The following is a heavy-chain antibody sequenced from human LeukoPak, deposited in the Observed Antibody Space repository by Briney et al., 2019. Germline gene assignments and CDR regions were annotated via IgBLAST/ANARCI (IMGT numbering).Heavy chain of an antibody. D-gene: IGHD1-26*01. Sequence: GGSLRLSCAASGLTFSNAWMNWVRQTPEKGLEWVGLIKSTANGGTIDYAAPVKGRFTISRDDSKNTLHLQMNSLKIEDTAMYYCTREYSGSFDYWGQGALVTVSS. CDR2: IKSTANGGTI. CDR3: TREYSGSFDY. CDR1: GLTFSNAW. J-gene: IGHJ4*02. V-gene: IGHV3-15*01.